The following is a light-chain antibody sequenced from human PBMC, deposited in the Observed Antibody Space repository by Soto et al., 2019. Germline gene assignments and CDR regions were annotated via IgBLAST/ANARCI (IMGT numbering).Light chain of an antibody. Sequence: DIQLTQSPPTLSASVGDRVTITCRASQSIRYYLAWYQQMPGKAPKLLIYGASSLQSGVTSRFSGSGSGTEFTLTISSLQPDDVATYFCQHHNSYSQTFGQGTKVEIK. V-gene: IGKV1-5*01. J-gene: IGKJ1*01. CDR2: GAS. CDR3: QHHNSYSQT. CDR1: QSIRYY.